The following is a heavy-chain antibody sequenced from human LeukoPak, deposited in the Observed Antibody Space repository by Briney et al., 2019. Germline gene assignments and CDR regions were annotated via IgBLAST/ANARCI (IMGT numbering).Heavy chain of an antibody. V-gene: IGHV3-23*01. J-gene: IGHJ4*02. Sequence: GGSLRLSCAASGFSFSNYAMTWVRQAPGKGLEWVSAVSDSGGTTYYADSVKGRFTISRDNSKDTLYLLVNSLRAEDTAVYYCAKAFSSAWYYFFDCWGQGTLVAVS. CDR1: GFSFSNYA. CDR2: VSDSGGTT. D-gene: IGHD6-19*01. CDR3: AKAFSSAWYYFFDC.